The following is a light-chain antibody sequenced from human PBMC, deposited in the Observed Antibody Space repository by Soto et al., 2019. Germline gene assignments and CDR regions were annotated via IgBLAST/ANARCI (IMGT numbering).Light chain of an antibody. V-gene: IGLV1-40*01. CDR1: SSNIGAPFD. Sequence: QPVLTQPPSVSGAPGQRVTISCTGSSSNIGAPFDVHWYQQLPGAAPKLLIYDNRRRPSGVPDRFSGSTSGTSASLAITGLQAEDEADYYCQSYDSSLRGSVFGGGTKLTVL. J-gene: IGLJ2*01. CDR3: QSYDSSLRGSV. CDR2: DNR.